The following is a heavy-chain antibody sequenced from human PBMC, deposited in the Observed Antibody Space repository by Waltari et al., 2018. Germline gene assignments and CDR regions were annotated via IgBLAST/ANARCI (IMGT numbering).Heavy chain of an antibody. J-gene: IGHJ6*02. D-gene: IGHD3-10*01. V-gene: IGHV3-48*03. CDR2: ITSSGSTI. CDR3: ARDSEYYYGMDV. CDR1: GSPFSLYE. Sequence: EGQLVESGGGLVQPGGSLRLSCAASGSPFSLYEMNWVLQAPGKGLEWISYITSSGSTIYYADSVKGRFTISRDNAKNSLYLQMNSLRAEDTAVYFCARDSEYYYGMDVWGQGTTVLVSS.